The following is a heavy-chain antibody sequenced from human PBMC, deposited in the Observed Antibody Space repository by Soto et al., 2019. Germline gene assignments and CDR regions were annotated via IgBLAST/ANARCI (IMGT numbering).Heavy chain of an antibody. D-gene: IGHD3-16*02. J-gene: IGHJ4*02. CDR3: AKDSPVNDY. CDR2: ISHDGRDK. CDR1: GLTFSSYG. Sequence: QVQLLESGGGVVQPGRSLRLSCAASGLTFSSYGMHWVRQAPGKGLEWVAAISHDGRDKVYADSAKGRFTVSRDNCKNTLYLQMNSLRAEDTAVYYCAKDSPVNDYWGQGTLVTVSS. V-gene: IGHV3-30*18.